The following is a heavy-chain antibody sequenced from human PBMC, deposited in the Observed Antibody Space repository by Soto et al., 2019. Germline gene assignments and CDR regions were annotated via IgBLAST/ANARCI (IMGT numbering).Heavy chain of an antibody. CDR3: AKDGVARNGDWDWFDP. D-gene: IGHD6-19*01. CDR1: GFTFRNYA. CDR2: IHGEGAGT. J-gene: IGHJ5*02. Sequence: EVQLLESGGGLVQPGGSVRLSCAASGFTFRNYAMTWVRQAPGKGLEWVSSIHGEGAGTYYADSVKGRFTVSRDDSKETLYPQMSSLRVDDTAVYYCAKDGVARNGDWDWFDPWGQGTLVTVAS. V-gene: IGHV3-23*01.